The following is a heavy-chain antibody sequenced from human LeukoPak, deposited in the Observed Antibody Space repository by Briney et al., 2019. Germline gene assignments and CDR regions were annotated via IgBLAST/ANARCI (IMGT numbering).Heavy chain of an antibody. Sequence: ASVKVSCKASGYTFTGYYMHWVRQAPGQGLEWMGWINPNSGGTNYAQKFQGRVTMTRDTSISTAYMELSRLRSDDTAVYYCARDGYEWLSDGGWDYWGQGTLVTVSS. J-gene: IGHJ4*02. CDR3: ARDGYEWLSDGGWDY. V-gene: IGHV1-2*02. CDR1: GYTFTGYY. D-gene: IGHD3-3*01. CDR2: INPNSGGT.